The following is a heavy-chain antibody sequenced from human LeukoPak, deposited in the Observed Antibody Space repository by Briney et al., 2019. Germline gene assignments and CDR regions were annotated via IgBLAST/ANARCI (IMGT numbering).Heavy chain of an antibody. D-gene: IGHD6-19*01. V-gene: IGHV1-2*02. CDR3: AREFTPKYSSGSYDAFDI. CDR2: INPNSGGT. CDR1: GYTFTGYY. Sequence: ASVKVSCKASGYTFTGYYMHWVRQAPGQGLEWMGWINPNSGGTNYAQKFQGRVTMTRDTSISTAYMELSRLRSDDTAVYYCAREFTPKYSSGSYDAFDIWGQGTMVTVSS. J-gene: IGHJ3*02.